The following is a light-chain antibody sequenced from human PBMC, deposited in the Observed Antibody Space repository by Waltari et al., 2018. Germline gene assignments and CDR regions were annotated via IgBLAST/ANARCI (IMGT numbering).Light chain of an antibody. CDR2: DVT. CDR1: SSDVDDYNF. Sequence: QSALTQPASVSGSPGQSITISCTGTSSDVDDYNFVSWYQQHPGKAPKLMLYDVTKRPSGVSSRFSGSKSGNTASLTSSGLQAEDEADYYCCSYAPSSTHVTFGGGTRLTVL. J-gene: IGLJ2*01. V-gene: IGLV2-23*02. CDR3: CSYAPSSTHVT.